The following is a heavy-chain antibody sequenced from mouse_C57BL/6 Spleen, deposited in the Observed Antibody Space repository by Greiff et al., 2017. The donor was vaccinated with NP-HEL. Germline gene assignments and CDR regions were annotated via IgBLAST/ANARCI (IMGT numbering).Heavy chain of an antibody. CDR1: GYTFTDYN. Sequence: EVQLQQSGPELVKPGASVKIPCKASGYTFTDYNMDWVKQSHGKSLEWIGDINPNNGGTIYNQKFKGKATLTVDKSSSTAYMELRSLTSEDTAVYYWARWYYGSSDERYFDVGGTGTTVTVSS. D-gene: IGHD1-1*01. V-gene: IGHV1-18*01. CDR3: ARWYYGSSDERYFDV. CDR2: INPNNGGT. J-gene: IGHJ1*03.